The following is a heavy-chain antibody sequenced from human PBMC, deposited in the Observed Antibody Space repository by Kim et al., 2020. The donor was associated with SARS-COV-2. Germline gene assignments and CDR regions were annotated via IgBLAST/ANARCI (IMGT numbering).Heavy chain of an antibody. D-gene: IGHD3-16*01. CDR3: AKSYTSGTYFFDF. Sequence: DSVRGRFTISRDNSKATLYLQMDSLSNEDTSVYYCAKSYTSGTYFFDFWGQGTPVTVSS. J-gene: IGHJ4*02. V-gene: IGHV3-33*06.